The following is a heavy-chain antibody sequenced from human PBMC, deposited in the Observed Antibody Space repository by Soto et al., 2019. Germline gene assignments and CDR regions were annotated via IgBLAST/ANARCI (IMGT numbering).Heavy chain of an antibody. D-gene: IGHD3-10*01. J-gene: IGHJ5*02. CDR1: GYTFTSYA. V-gene: IGHV1-3*01. CDR3: ARGHILIWFGEQRNWFDP. CDR2: INAGNGNT. Sequence: ASVKVSCKASGYTFTSYAMHWVRQAPGQRLEWMGWINAGNGNTKYSQKFQGRVTITRDTSASTAYMELSSLRSEDTAVYYCARGHILIWFGEQRNWFDPWGQGTLVTVSS.